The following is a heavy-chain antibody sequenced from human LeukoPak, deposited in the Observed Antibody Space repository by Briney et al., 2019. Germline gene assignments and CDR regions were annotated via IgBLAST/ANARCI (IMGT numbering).Heavy chain of an antibody. CDR1: GFTFSSNY. CDR3: ASSRKGYCSSTSCSCLDY. V-gene: IGHV3-30-3*01. D-gene: IGHD2-2*01. Sequence: PGGSLRLSCAASGFTFSSNYMSWARQAPGKGLEWVAVISYDGSNKYYADSVKGRFTISRDNSKNTLYLQMNSLRAEDTAVYYCASSRKGYCSSTSCSCLDYWGQGTLVTVSS. CDR2: ISYDGSNK. J-gene: IGHJ4*02.